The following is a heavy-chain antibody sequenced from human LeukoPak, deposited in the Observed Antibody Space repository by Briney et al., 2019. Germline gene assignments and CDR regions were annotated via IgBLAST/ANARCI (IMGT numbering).Heavy chain of an antibody. V-gene: IGHV3-23*01. Sequence: QPGGSLRLSCAASGFSFSSYAMSWVRQGPGKGLEWVSAISGSGGSTYYADSVKGRFTISRDNSKNTLYLQMNSLRAEDTAVYYCAKVQRYSSSWYLDYWGQGSLVTVSS. D-gene: IGHD6-13*01. CDR3: AKVQRYSSSWYLDY. CDR2: ISGSGGST. J-gene: IGHJ4*02. CDR1: GFSFSSYA.